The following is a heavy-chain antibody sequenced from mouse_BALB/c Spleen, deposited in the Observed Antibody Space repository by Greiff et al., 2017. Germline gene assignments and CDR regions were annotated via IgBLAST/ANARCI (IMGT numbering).Heavy chain of an antibody. Sequence: EVKVVESGGGLVKPGGSLKLSCAASGFTFSSYTMSWVRQTPEKRLEWVATISSGGSYTYYPDSVKGRFTISRDNAKNTLYLQMSSLKSEDTAMYYCTSFYDYGYYAMDYWGQGTSVTVSS. CDR2: ISSGGSYT. CDR3: TSFYDYGYYAMDY. J-gene: IGHJ4*01. CDR1: GFTFSSYT. V-gene: IGHV5-6-4*01. D-gene: IGHD2-4*01.